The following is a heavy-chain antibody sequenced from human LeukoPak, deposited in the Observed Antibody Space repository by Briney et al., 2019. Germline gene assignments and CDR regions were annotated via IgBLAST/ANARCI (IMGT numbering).Heavy chain of an antibody. D-gene: IGHD4-17*01. CDR1: GGSFSGYY. CDR3: ARGRTVPVRPNYYMDV. CDR2: INHSGST. V-gene: IGHV4-34*01. J-gene: IGHJ6*03. Sequence: SETLSLTCAVYGGSFSGYYWSWIRQPPGKGLEWIGEINHSGSTDYNPSLKSRVTISVDTSKNQFSLKLSSVTAADTAVYYCARGRTVPVRPNYYMDVWGKGTTVTVSS.